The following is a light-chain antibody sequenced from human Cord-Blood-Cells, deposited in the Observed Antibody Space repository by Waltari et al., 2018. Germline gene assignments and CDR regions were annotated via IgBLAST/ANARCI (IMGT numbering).Light chain of an antibody. CDR2: EVS. CDR3: SSYTSSSTLV. Sequence: QSALTQPASVSGSLGPSITLLCSGTRRDVGGYTHVYWYQQHPGKAPKLMIYEVSNRPSGVSNRFSGSKSGNTASLTISGLQAEDEADYYCSSYTSSSTLVFGGGTKLTVL. V-gene: IGLV2-14*01. CDR1: RRDVGGYTH. J-gene: IGLJ2*01.